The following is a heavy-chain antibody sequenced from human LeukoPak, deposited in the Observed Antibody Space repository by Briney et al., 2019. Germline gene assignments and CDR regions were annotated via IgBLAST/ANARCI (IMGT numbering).Heavy chain of an antibody. CDR3: ARTNIAARLSYYYMDV. J-gene: IGHJ6*03. V-gene: IGHV1-69*05. CDR2: IIPIFGTA. Sequence: SVKVSCKASGGTFSSHAISWVRQAPGQGLEWMGRIIPIFGTANYAQKFQGRVTITTDESTSTAYMELSSLRSEDTAVYYCARTNIAARLSYYYMDVWGKGTTVTVSS. CDR1: GGTFSSHA. D-gene: IGHD6-6*01.